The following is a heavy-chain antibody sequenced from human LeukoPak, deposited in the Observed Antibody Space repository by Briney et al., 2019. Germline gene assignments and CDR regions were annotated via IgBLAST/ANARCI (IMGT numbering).Heavy chain of an antibody. Sequence: GGSLRLSCAASGFTFIGHSMNWVRQAPGKGLEWVSSITSSGSTIYSADSVRGRFTISRDNAKSSLYLQMNSLRAEDTAVYYCARGAAASELDYWGQGTLVTVSS. V-gene: IGHV3-48*01. CDR1: GFTFIGHS. CDR2: ITSSGSTI. D-gene: IGHD6-13*01. CDR3: ARGAAASELDY. J-gene: IGHJ4*02.